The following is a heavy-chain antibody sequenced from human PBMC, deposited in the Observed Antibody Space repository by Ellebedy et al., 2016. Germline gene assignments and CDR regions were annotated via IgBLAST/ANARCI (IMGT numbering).Heavy chain of an antibody. V-gene: IGHV3-73*01. Sequence: GESLKISXAASGFTFSGSAMHWVRQASGKGLEWVGRIRSKANSYATAYAASVKGRFTISRDDSKNTAYLQMNSLKTEDTAVYYCTPQGYGSGLDAFDIWGQGTMVTVSS. J-gene: IGHJ3*02. CDR3: TPQGYGSGLDAFDI. CDR2: IRSKANSYAT. CDR1: GFTFSGSA. D-gene: IGHD3-10*01.